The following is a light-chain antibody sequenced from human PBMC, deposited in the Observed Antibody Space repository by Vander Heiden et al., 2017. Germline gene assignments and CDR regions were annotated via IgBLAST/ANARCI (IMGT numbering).Light chain of an antibody. J-gene: IGLJ1*01. V-gene: IGLV1-40*01. Sequence: QSVLTQPPSVSGAPGQRVPIHCTGSGSNLGAGYDVRWYQQLPGTAPKLLIYGNSNRPSGVPDRFSGSKSGTSASLAITGLQAEDEADYYCQSYDSSLSGYVFGTGTKVTVL. CDR2: GNS. CDR1: GSNLGAGYD. CDR3: QSYDSSLSGYV.